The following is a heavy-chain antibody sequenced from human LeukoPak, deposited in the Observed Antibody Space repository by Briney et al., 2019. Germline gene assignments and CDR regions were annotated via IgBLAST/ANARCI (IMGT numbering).Heavy chain of an antibody. J-gene: IGHJ5*02. CDR3: AKDHLIAAAPT. CDR1: GFTFSSYA. D-gene: IGHD6-13*01. CDR2: INTSGDST. Sequence: PGGSLRLSCAASGFTFSSYAMSWVRQAPGKGLEWVSSINTSGDSTYYADSVRGRFTISRDNSKNTLYLQMNSLRAEDTAVYYCAKDHLIAAAPTWGQGTLVTVSS. V-gene: IGHV3-23*01.